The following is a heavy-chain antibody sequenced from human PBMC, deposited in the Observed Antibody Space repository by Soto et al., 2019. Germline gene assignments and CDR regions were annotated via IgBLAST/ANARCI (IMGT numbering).Heavy chain of an antibody. D-gene: IGHD3-10*01. CDR1: GGTFSSYA. V-gene: IGHV1-69*06. Sequence: SVKVSCKASGGTFSSYAISWVRQAPGQGLEWMGGIIPIFGTANYAQKFQGRVTITADISTSTAYMELSSLRSEDTAVYYCARDLGSGSYTAFDIWGQGTMVTV. J-gene: IGHJ3*02. CDR3: ARDLGSGSYTAFDI. CDR2: IIPIFGTA.